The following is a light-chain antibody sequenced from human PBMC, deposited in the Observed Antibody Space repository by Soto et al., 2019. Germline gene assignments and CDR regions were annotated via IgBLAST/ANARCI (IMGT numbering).Light chain of an antibody. CDR3: QQYNNWPFS. CDR1: QSLSRS. V-gene: IGKV3-15*01. J-gene: IGKJ5*01. CDR2: GAS. Sequence: EIVLTQSPGTLSLSPGDRATLSRRASQSLSRSSLAWYQQKPGRAPRLLIYGASSRATGVPARFSGSGSGTEFTLTISGLQSEDFALYFCQQYNNWPFSFGPGTRLEI.